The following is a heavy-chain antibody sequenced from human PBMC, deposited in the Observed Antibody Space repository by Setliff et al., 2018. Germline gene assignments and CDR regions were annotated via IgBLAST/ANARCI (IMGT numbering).Heavy chain of an antibody. CDR1: GFPLSTSGVG. Sequence: SGPTLVNPTQTLTLTCTFSGFPLSTSGVGVGWIRQPPGTALEWLALIYWNDAKRYSPSLKTRLTITKDTSKNQVVLTMTNMDPVDTATYYCAHRLVYYYDSSGYYSERYFDYWGQGTLVTVSS. CDR2: IYWNDAK. D-gene: IGHD3-22*01. CDR3: AHRLVYYYDSSGYYSERYFDY. V-gene: IGHV2-5*01. J-gene: IGHJ4*02.